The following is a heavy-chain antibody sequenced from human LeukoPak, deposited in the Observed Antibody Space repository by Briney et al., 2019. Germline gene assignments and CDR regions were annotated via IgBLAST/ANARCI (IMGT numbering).Heavy chain of an antibody. CDR1: GFTFSSYA. CDR3: AMQPMVRGVIMDV. D-gene: IGHD3-10*01. CDR2: ISGSGGST. V-gene: IGHV3-23*01. Sequence: GGSLRLSCAASGFTFSSYAMSWVRQAPGKGLEWVSAISGSGGSTYYADSVKGRFTISRDNSKNTLYLQMNSLRAEVTAVYYCAMQPMVRGVIMDVWGKGTTVTVSS. J-gene: IGHJ6*03.